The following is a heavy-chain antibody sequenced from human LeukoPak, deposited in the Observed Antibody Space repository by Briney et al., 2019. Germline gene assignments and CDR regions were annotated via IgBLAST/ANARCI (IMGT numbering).Heavy chain of an antibody. D-gene: IGHD4-17*01. J-gene: IGHJ4*02. Sequence: PSETLSLTCTVSGGSVSSGSYYWSWIRQPPGKGLEWIGYIYYSGSTNYNPSPKSRVTISVDTSKNQFSLKLSSVTAADTAVYYCARVYGDYGWVFDYWGQGTLVTVSS. CDR1: GGSVSSGSYY. CDR2: IYYSGST. V-gene: IGHV4-61*01. CDR3: ARVYGDYGWVFDY.